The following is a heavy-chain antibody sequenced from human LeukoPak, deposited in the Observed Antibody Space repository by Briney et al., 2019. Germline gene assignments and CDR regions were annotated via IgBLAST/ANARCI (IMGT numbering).Heavy chain of an antibody. J-gene: IGHJ3*02. CDR2: ISWNSGSI. D-gene: IGHD6-25*01. V-gene: IGHV3-9*01. Sequence: PGGSLRLSCVASGFTFDDFGMHWVRQAPGEGLEWVSGISWNSGSIGYADSVKGRFTISRDNAKNSLYLQMNSLRAEDTAVYYCARRSAAKDAFDIWGQGTMVTVSS. CDR1: GFTFDDFG. CDR3: ARRSAAKDAFDI.